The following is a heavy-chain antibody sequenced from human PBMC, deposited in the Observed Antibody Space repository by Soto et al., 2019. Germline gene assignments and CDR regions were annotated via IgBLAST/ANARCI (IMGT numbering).Heavy chain of an antibody. D-gene: IGHD1-26*01. CDR3: VRDGRRLSTTSSRLGGYFDL. J-gene: IGHJ2*01. CDR2: IWFDGNNK. CDR1: GFTFSDYG. Sequence: QVQLVESGGGVVQPGRSLRLSCAASGFTFSDYGMHWVRQAPGKGLEWVAVIWFDGNNKNYADSVKGRFTSSRDNSKNTLYLEMSPLRVEDTAVFYCVRDGRRLSTTSSRLGGYFDLWGRGTVVTVSS. V-gene: IGHV3-33*01.